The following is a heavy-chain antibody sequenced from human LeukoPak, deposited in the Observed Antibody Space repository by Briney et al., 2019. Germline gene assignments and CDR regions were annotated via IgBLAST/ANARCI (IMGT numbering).Heavy chain of an antibody. V-gene: IGHV3-74*01. CDR3: ASGSDYYQNWFDP. J-gene: IGHJ5*02. Sequence: GGSLRLSCAASGFTFSSYRMHWVRQAPGKGLVWVSGIKSDGSSTNYADSVKGRFTISRDNAKNTFFLQMDSLRAEDTAVYYCASGSDYYQNWFDPWGQGTLVTVSS. D-gene: IGHD3-22*01. CDR1: GFTFSSYR. CDR2: IKSDGSST.